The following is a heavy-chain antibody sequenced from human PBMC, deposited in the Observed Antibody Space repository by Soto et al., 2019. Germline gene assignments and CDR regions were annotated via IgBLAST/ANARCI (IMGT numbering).Heavy chain of an antibody. V-gene: IGHV3-30*18. Sequence: PGGSLRLSCAAPGFTFSSYGMHWVRQAPGKGLEWVAVISYDGSNKYYADSVRGRFTISRDNSKNTLYLQMNSLRAEDTAVYYCAKISYDYIWGSYRTQYYFDYWGQGTLVTVSS. CDR3: AKISYDYIWGSYRTQYYFDY. CDR2: ISYDGSNK. CDR1: GFTFSSYG. J-gene: IGHJ4*02. D-gene: IGHD3-16*02.